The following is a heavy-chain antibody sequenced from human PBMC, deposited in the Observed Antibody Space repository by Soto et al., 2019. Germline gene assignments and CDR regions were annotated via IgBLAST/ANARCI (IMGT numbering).Heavy chain of an antibody. CDR3: ARAAMEGPNPKTRRGYDDAFDI. J-gene: IGHJ3*02. Sequence: GGSLRLSCAASGFTFSSYWMHWVRQAPGKGLVWVSRINSDGSSTSYADSVKGRFTISRDNAKNTLYLQMNSLRAEDTAVYYCARAAMEGPNPKTRRGYDDAFDIWGQGTMVTVSS. CDR2: INSDGSST. CDR1: GFTFSSYW. D-gene: IGHD5-12*01. V-gene: IGHV3-74*01.